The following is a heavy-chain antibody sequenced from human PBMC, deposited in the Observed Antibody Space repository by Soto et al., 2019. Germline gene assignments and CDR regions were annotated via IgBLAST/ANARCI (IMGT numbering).Heavy chain of an antibody. CDR1: GFTFTNYA. CDR3: ARTDKFNSQSSGWANRFDY. J-gene: IGHJ4*02. D-gene: IGHD6-19*01. CDR2: ITPTGAT. Sequence: EMQLLESGGGFVQPGGSLRLFCAASGFTFTNYAMTWVRQAPGKGLEWVSTITPTGATFYGDTVKGRFTISRDNSRSTVFLQMNSLRAEDTAMYYCARTDKFNSQSSGWANRFDYWGQGTLVTVSS. V-gene: IGHV3-23*01.